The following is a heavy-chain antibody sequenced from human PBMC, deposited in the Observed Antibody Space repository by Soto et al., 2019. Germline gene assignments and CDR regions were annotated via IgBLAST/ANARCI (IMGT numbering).Heavy chain of an antibody. V-gene: IGHV3-73*01. D-gene: IGHD6-6*01. CDR2: IRSKANSYGT. Sequence: PGGSLRMSSAASGFTVSGSAMHFIRQASGKGMEWGGRIRSKANSYGTAYTASVKVKVTISRDDPKNTADPQMNSPKTVDTAGYYCTRQLVRFDETYDIWGHGTMVTVSS. CDR3: TRQLVRFDETYDI. CDR1: GFTVSGSA. J-gene: IGHJ3*02.